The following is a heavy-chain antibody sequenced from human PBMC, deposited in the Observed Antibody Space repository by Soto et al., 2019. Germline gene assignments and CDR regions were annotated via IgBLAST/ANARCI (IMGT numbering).Heavy chain of an antibody. D-gene: IGHD1-26*01. J-gene: IGHJ4*02. V-gene: IGHV1-69*04. Sequence: PVEVSCKASGGTFNSYSISWARQAPGQGLEWMGRIIPILGIANYAQKFQGRVTITADKSTSTAYMELSSLRSEDTAVYYCARVGAPNVDYWGQGTLVTVSS. CDR1: GGTFNSYS. CDR3: ARVGAPNVDY. CDR2: IIPILGIA.